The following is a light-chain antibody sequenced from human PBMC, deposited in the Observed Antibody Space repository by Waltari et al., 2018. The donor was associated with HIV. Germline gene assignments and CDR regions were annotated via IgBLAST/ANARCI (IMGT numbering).Light chain of an antibody. Sequence: QSALTQPASVSAFPGQSITISCTGTNYDIGSYSFVSWYQQSPGKAPKLLIYEVSNRPPGVSDRFSGSKSGNSASLTVSGLQTDDEGDYYCSSFTTLNTLPFGGGTTLTVL. CDR1: NYDIGSYSF. J-gene: IGLJ2*01. CDR2: EVS. V-gene: IGLV2-14*01. CDR3: SSFTTLNTLP.